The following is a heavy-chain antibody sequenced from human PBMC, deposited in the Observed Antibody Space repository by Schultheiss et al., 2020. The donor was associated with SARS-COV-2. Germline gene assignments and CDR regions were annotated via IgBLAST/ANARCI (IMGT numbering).Heavy chain of an antibody. CDR1: GGSISSGGYS. V-gene: IGHV4-30-2*01. J-gene: IGHJ4*02. CDR2: IYHSGST. CDR3: ASGAGVHYYDSSGYYHPGFDY. D-gene: IGHD3-22*01. Sequence: SETLSLTCAVSGGSISSGGYSWSWIRQPPGKGLEWIGYIYHSGSTYYNPSLKSRVTISVDRSKNQFSLKLSSVTAADTAVYYCASGAGVHYYDSSGYYHPGFDYWGQGTLVTVSS.